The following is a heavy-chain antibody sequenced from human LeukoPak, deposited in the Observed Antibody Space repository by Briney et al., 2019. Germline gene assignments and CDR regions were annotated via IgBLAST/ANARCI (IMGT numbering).Heavy chain of an antibody. CDR3: SSGWNY. V-gene: IGHV3-9*01. D-gene: IGHD6-19*01. Sequence: PGGSLRPSCAASGFTFDDYAMHWVRQAPGKGLEWVSGISWNSGSIGYADSVKGRFTISRDNAKNSLYLQMNSLRAEDTALYYCSSGWNYWGQGTLVTVSS. J-gene: IGHJ4*02. CDR1: GFTFDDYA. CDR2: ISWNSGSI.